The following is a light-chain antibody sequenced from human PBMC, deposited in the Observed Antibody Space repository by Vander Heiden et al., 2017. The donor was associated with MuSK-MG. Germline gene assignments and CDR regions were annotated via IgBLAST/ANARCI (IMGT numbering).Light chain of an antibody. CDR1: QSISSW. Sequence: DIQMTQSPSTLSASVGDRVTITCRASQSISSWLAWYQQKPGKAPKLLIYKASSLESGVPSRFSSSGSGTEFTLTISSLQPDDFATYYCQQDNSYLGTFGQGTKLEIK. J-gene: IGKJ2*01. CDR2: KAS. CDR3: QQDNSYLGT. V-gene: IGKV1-5*03.